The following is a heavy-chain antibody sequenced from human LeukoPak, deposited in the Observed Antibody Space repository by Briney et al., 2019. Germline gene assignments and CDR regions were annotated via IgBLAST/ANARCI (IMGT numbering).Heavy chain of an antibody. D-gene: IGHD3-22*01. V-gene: IGHV3-64*01. CDR1: GFTFSTSV. J-gene: IGHJ3*02. CDR3: AREGHSSGHCGALDI. CDR2: ISDNGLDT. Sequence: GGSLRLSCEVSGFTFSTSVMHWVRQAPGKGLEYVSGISDNGLDTHYGNSVEGRFTISRDNSKNGLYLQMDSLRDEDMAVYYCAREGHSSGHCGALDIWGQGTMVTVSS.